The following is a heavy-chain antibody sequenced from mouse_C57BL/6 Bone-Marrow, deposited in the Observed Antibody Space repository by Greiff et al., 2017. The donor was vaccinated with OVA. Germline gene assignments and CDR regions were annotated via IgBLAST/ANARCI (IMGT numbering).Heavy chain of an antibody. Sequence: EVQLQQSGPELVKPGASVKIPCKASGYTFTDYYMDWVKQSHGKSLEWIGDINPNNGGTIYNQKFKGKATLTVDKSSSTAYMELRSLTSEDTAVXYCARCVAYYYGGSSYYYAIDYWGQGTSVTVSS. CDR2: INPNNGGT. CDR3: ARCVAYYYGGSSYYYAIDY. V-gene: IGHV1-18*01. J-gene: IGHJ4*01. CDR1: GYTFTDYY. D-gene: IGHD1-1*01.